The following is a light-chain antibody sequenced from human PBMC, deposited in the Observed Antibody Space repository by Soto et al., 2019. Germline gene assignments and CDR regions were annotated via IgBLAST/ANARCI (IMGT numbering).Light chain of an antibody. J-gene: IGKJ5*01. CDR2: AAP. CDR3: QQSFSTPFK. V-gene: IGKV1-39*01. Sequence: DIQMTQSPSSLSAFVGDRVTLTCRASQGISNHLNWYQLRPGKAPTLLIYAAPSLQTGVSSRFSGSGPGTDFTLTISSLEPEDCAIYYCQQSFSTPFKFGRGTRLEIK. CDR1: QGISNH.